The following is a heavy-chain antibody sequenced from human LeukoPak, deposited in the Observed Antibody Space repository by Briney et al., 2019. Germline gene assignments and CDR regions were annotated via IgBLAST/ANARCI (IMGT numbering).Heavy chain of an antibody. V-gene: IGHV3-49*03. CDR1: GSTFGDYA. D-gene: IGHD2-15*01. Sequence: PGGSLRLSCTASGSTFGDYAMSWFRQAPGKGLEWVGFIRSTAYGGTTEYAASVKGRFTISRDDSKSIAYLQMNSLKTDDTAVYYCGRAPRPVAWNWFDPWGQGTLVTVSS. CDR3: GRAPRPVAWNWFDP. CDR2: IRSTAYGGTT. J-gene: IGHJ5*02.